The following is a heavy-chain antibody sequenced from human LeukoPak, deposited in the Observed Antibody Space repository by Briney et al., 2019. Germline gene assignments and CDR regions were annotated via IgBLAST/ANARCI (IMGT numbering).Heavy chain of an antibody. CDR3: ASSSGTGTFSY. J-gene: IGHJ4*02. Sequence: SETLSLTCTVSGDSISRSTYYWAWIRQPPGKGLEWIGSVYYGRSPYFNPSLESRATISVDTSKNHFSLKMSSVTAADTAVYYCASSSGTGTFSYWGQGTLVTVSS. V-gene: IGHV4-39*02. CDR2: VYYGRSP. D-gene: IGHD6-25*01. CDR1: GDSISRSTYY.